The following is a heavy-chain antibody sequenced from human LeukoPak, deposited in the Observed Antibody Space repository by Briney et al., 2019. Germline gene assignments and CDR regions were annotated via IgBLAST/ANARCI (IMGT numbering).Heavy chain of an antibody. CDR3: ARDGGEDWFDP. D-gene: IGHD3-16*01. Sequence: ASVKVSCKAFGYTFTSNYLHWVRQAPGQGLEWMGWINPKSGDTNYAQKFQGRVTMTRDTSISTAYMELSRLTSDDTALYYCARDGGEDWFDPWGQGTQVTVSS. CDR2: INPKSGDT. CDR1: GYTFTSNY. V-gene: IGHV1-2*02. J-gene: IGHJ5*02.